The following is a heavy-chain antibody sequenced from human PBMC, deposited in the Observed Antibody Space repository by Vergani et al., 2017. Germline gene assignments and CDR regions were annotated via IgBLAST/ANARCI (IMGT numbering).Heavy chain of an antibody. CDR1: GYTFTSYG. J-gene: IGHJ4*02. CDR2: ISAYNGNT. V-gene: IGHV1-18*01. Sequence: QVQLVQSGAEVKKPGASVKVSCKASGYTFTSYGISWVRQAPGQGLEWMGWISAYNGNTNYAQKLQGRVTMTTDTSTSTAYMELRSLRSDDTAVYYCARTRLRELYEFGELLATYFDYWGQGTLVTVSS. CDR3: ARTRLRELYEFGELLATYFDY. D-gene: IGHD3-10*01.